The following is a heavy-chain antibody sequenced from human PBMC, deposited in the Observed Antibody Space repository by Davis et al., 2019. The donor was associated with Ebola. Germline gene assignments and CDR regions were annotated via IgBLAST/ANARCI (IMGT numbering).Heavy chain of an antibody. CDR1: GGTFSSYA. J-gene: IGHJ4*02. Sequence: SVKVSCKASGGTFSSYAISWVRQAPGQGLEWMGGIIPILGIANYAQKFQGRVTITADESTSTAYMELSSLRSEDTAVYYCARGRDYGDSFDYWGQGTLVTVSS. D-gene: IGHD4-17*01. V-gene: IGHV1-69*10. CDR2: IIPILGIA. CDR3: ARGRDYGDSFDY.